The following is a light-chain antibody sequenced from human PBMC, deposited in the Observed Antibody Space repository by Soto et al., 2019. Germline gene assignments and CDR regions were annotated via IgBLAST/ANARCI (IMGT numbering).Light chain of an antibody. Sequence: IQMTKPPSTLSASVGDRVTITCRASQSINNWLAWYQHKPGKAPKLLIYTASSLQSGVPSRFSGSGSGTEFTLTISSLQPDDSATYYCQQYNSYLYTFGQGTKVDIK. CDR2: TAS. CDR1: QSINNW. J-gene: IGKJ2*01. CDR3: QQYNSYLYT. V-gene: IGKV1-5*03.